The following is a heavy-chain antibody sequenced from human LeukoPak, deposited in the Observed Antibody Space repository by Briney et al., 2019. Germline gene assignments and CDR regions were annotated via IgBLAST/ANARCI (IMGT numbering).Heavy chain of an antibody. V-gene: IGHV3-15*01. CDR3: TTDLIFGYYAH. CDR1: GFTFSNAW. CDR2: IKGKTDGGTT. D-gene: IGHD4-17*01. Sequence: PGGSLRLSCAASGFTFSNAWMSWVRQAPGKGLEWVGRIKGKTDGGTTDYAAPVKGRFTISRDDSKNTLYLQMNSLKTEDTAVYYCTTDLIFGYYAHWGQGTLVTVSS. J-gene: IGHJ1*01.